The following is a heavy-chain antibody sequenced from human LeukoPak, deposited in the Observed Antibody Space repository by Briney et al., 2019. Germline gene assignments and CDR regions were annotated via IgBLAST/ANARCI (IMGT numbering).Heavy chain of an antibody. D-gene: IGHD3-10*01. CDR1: GFTFSSYG. J-gene: IGHJ4*02. CDR2: MSYDGSNK. CDR3: AKVGHYYGSGSYYKGGHFDY. V-gene: IGHV3-30*18. Sequence: GRSLRLSCAASGFTFSSYGMHWVRQAPGKGLEWVAVMSYDGSNKYYADSVKGRFTISRDNSKNTLYLQMNSLRAEDTAVYYCAKVGHYYGSGSYYKGGHFDYWGQGTLVTVSS.